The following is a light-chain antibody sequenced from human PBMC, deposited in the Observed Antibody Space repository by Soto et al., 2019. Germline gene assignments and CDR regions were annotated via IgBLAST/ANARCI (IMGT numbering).Light chain of an antibody. CDR2: GAS. CDR1: QGVGY. V-gene: IGKV3-20*01. J-gene: IGKJ5*01. Sequence: EIVLTQSPCTLSLSPWERSTLSFMASQGVGYLAWYQQKPGQSPRLLLYGASNRATGVPDRFSGSGSGTDFTLTISSLEPEDFAVYFCQQWHSSPSITFGQGTRLEIK. CDR3: QQWHSSPSIT.